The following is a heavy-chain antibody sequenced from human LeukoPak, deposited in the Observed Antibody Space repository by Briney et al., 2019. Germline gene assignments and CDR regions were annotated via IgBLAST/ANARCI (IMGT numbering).Heavy chain of an antibody. CDR1: GGTFSSYA. CDR2: IIPIFGTA. V-gene: IGHV1-69*13. D-gene: IGHD3-9*01. CDR3: ARAYYDILTGYYNAYYYMDV. Sequence: ASVKVSCKASGGTFSSYAISWVRQAPGQGLEWMGGIIPIFGTANYAQKFQGRVTITADESTSTAYMELSSLRSEDTAVYYCARAYYDILTGYYNAYYYMDVWGKGTTVTVSS. J-gene: IGHJ6*03.